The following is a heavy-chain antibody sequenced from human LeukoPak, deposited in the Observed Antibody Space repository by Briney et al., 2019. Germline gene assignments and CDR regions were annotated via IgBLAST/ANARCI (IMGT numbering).Heavy chain of an antibody. D-gene: IGHD2-2*01. V-gene: IGHV3-30*02. CDR3: AKEAGDCSSTSCLYVSWFDP. Sequence: GGSLRLSCAASGFTFSSYGMHWVRQAPGKGLEWVAFIRYDGSNKYYADSVKGRFTISRDNSKNTLYLQMNSLRAEDTAVYYCAKEAGDCSSTSCLYVSWFDPWGQGTLVTVSS. CDR1: GFTFSSYG. CDR2: IRYDGSNK. J-gene: IGHJ5*02.